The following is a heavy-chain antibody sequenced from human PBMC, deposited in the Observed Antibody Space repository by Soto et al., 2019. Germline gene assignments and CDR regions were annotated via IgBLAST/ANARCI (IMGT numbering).Heavy chain of an antibody. J-gene: IGHJ6*02. V-gene: IGHV1-69*01. D-gene: IGHD3-10*01. CDR3: ARRYYYGSGSYYYYYGMDV. CDR2: LIPIFGTA. CDR1: GGTFSSYA. Sequence: QVQLVQSGAEVKKPGSSVKVSCKASGGTFSSYAISWVRQAPGQGLEWMGGLIPIFGTANYAQKFQGRVTITADESTSTAYMELSSLRSEDTAVYYCARRYYYGSGSYYYYYGMDVWGQGTTVTVSS.